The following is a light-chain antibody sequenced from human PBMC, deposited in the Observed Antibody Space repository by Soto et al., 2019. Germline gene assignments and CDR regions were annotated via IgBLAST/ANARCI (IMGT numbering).Light chain of an antibody. CDR2: QTS. Sequence: EIVLTQSPATLSSFPDDRVTLSCRASQYINIRLAWYQHRPGQAPRLLIYQTSIRAAGIPARFSASGSGTDFTLTISDVQPEDFALYYCHQRQSWPRTFGQGTKVDI. CDR1: QYINIR. J-gene: IGKJ1*01. V-gene: IGKV3-11*01. CDR3: HQRQSWPRT.